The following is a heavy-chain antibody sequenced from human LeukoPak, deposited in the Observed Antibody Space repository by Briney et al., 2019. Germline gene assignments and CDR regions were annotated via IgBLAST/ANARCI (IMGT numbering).Heavy chain of an antibody. CDR3: HTGLYEDI. Sequence: SETLSLTCTVSGGSISSSTFYWGWIRQPPGKGLEWIGRIYTSGSTNHNPSLKSRVTISVDTSKNQFSLKLSSVTAADTAVYYCHTGLYEDIWGQGTMVTVSS. CDR1: GGSISSSTFY. V-gene: IGHV4-61*02. J-gene: IGHJ3*02. CDR2: IYTSGST. D-gene: IGHD2-2*02.